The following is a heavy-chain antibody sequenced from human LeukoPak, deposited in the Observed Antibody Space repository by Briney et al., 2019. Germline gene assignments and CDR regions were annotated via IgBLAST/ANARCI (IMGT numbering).Heavy chain of an antibody. J-gene: IGHJ4*02. CDR2: IRYDGSNK. CDR1: GFSFNTYW. V-gene: IGHV3-30*02. D-gene: IGHD6-13*01. CDR3: AKDPRIAAAGPYYFDY. Sequence: GGSLRLSCAASGFSFNTYWMNWVRQAPGKGLEWVAFIRYDGSNKYYADSVKGRFTISRDNSKNTLYLQMNSLRAEDTAVYYCAKDPRIAAAGPYYFDYWGQGTLVTVSS.